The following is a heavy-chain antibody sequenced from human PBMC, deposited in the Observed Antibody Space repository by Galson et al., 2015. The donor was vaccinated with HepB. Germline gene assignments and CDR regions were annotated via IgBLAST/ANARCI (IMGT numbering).Heavy chain of an antibody. D-gene: IGHD6-13*01. J-gene: IGHJ2*01. CDR2: ISSSSTTI. V-gene: IGHV3-48*04. CDR3: ARDLTGYSSTWRRYWFFDL. CDR1: GFTFSSYN. Sequence: SLRLSCAASGFTFSSYNMNWVRQAPGKGLEWVSFISSSSTTIYYADSVKGRFTISRDDAKNSLYLQMNSLRAEDTAVYYCARDLTGYSSTWRRYWFFDLWGRGTLVTVSS.